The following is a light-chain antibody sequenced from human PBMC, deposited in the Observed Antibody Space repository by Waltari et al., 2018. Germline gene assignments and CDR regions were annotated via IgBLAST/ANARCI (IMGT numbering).Light chain of an antibody. CDR1: SSDVGSYNL. CDR3: CSYAGSNTGYV. V-gene: IGLV2-23*01. CDR2: EDT. Sequence: QSALTQPASVSGSPGQSITISCTGTSSDVGSYNLVSWYQQRPDKAPKLIIYEDTKRPSGVSDRCSGSKSGNTASLTISGLQAEDEADYSCCSYAGSNTGYVFGTGTKVTVL. J-gene: IGLJ1*01.